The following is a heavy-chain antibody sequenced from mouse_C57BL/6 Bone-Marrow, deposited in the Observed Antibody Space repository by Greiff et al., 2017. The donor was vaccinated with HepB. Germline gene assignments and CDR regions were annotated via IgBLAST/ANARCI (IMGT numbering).Heavy chain of an antibody. D-gene: IGHD2-4*01. CDR1: GFTFSDFY. J-gene: IGHJ4*01. V-gene: IGHV7-1*01. CDR3: ARDAGGLRGGSMDY. CDR2: SRNKANDYTT. Sequence: DVKLVESGGGLVQSGRSLRLSCATSGFTFSDFYMEWVRQAPGKGLEWIAASRNKANDYTTEYSASVKGRFIVSRDTSQSILYLQMNALRAEDTAIYYCARDAGGLRGGSMDYWGQGTSVTVSS.